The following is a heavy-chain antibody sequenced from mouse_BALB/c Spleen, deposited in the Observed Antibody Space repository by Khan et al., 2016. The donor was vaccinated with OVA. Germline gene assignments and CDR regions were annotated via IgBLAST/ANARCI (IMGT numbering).Heavy chain of an antibody. J-gene: IGHJ4*01. V-gene: IGHV9-3-1*01. CDR3: AREVGYLGAMDY. D-gene: IGHD1-2*01. CDR1: GYTFTNYG. CDR2: INPYTGEP. Sequence: QIQLVQSGPELKKPGETVKISCKASGYTFTNYGMNWVKQAPGKGLEWMGWINPYTGEPTYDDDFKGRFAFSLETSASTAYLQINNLKNEDTATELWAREVGYLGAMDYWGQGTSVTVSS.